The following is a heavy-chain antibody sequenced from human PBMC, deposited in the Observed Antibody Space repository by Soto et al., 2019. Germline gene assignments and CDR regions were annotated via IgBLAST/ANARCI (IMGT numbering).Heavy chain of an antibody. CDR3: ARAPMVLTRSYFDS. J-gene: IGHJ4*02. CDR1: DGSISKFY. CDR2: ISSSGNT. Sequence: SETLSLTCTVSDGSISKFYWSCIRQPPGKGLDWIGYISSSGNTNYNPSLKSRISISVDTSKNQFSLNLTSVTAADTGVYYCARAPMVLTRSYFDSWGQGTPVTVSS. D-gene: IGHD3-22*01. V-gene: IGHV4-59*01.